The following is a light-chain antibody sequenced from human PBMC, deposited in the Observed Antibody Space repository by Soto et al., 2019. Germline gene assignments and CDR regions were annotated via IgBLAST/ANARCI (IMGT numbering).Light chain of an antibody. CDR3: QQTYSTPLT. J-gene: IGKJ4*01. CDR1: ESISTY. Sequence: DIQMTQSPSSLSASVGDRVTITCRASESISTYLSWYQQKPGKAPKLLIYAASSLQSGVPSRFSGSGSGTDLTLTINSLQPEDFATYYCQQTYSTPLTFGGGTKVDIK. CDR2: AAS. V-gene: IGKV1-39*01.